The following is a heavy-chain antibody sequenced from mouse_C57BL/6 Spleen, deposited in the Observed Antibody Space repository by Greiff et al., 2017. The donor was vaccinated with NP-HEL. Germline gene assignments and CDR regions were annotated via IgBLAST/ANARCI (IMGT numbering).Heavy chain of an antibody. V-gene: IGHV1-15*01. CDR2: IDPETGGT. Sequence: QVQLQQSGAELVRPGASVTLSCKASGYTFTDYEMHWVKQTPVHGLEWIGAIDPETGGTAYNQKFKGKAILTADKSSSTAYMELRSLTSEDSAVYYCTRTDKATWFAYWGQGTLVTVSA. CDR1: GYTFTDYE. CDR3: TRTDKATWFAY. D-gene: IGHD3-2*02. J-gene: IGHJ3*01.